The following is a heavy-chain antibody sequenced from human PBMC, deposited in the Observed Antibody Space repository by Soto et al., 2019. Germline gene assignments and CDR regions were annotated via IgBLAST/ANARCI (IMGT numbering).Heavy chain of an antibody. CDR2: ISTDLRAL. V-gene: IGHV3-48*02. CDR1: GFTISTYH. J-gene: IGHJ6*02. CDR3: TRDGRRGYDMDV. Sequence: EVKLAESGGDLVQPGGSLRLSCAASGFTISTYHLNWVRQAPGKGLEWVSYISTDLRALYYADSVRGRFTISRDNVKNSLYLQMTSLRDEDTGVYYCTRDGRRGYDMDVWGQGTTVTVSS. D-gene: IGHD1-26*01.